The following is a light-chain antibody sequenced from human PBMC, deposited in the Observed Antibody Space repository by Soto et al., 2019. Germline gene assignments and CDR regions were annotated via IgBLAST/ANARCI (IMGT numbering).Light chain of an antibody. Sequence: DIQMTQSPSTLSASIGDRVTITCRASQSISEWLAWYQQKPGKAPKVLIYDASSLQSGVPARFSGSGSATEFTLTISSLQPDDFATYYCQQYNSSPWTFGQGTKVEIK. V-gene: IGKV1-5*01. CDR2: DAS. CDR1: QSISEW. CDR3: QQYNSSPWT. J-gene: IGKJ1*01.